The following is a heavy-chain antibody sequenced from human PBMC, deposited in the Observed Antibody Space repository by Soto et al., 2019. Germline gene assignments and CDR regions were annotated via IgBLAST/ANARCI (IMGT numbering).Heavy chain of an antibody. CDR2: ISDNGGTT. CDR1: EFTFSNYA. CDR3: AKGTYGDYVRGDAFDV. D-gene: IGHD4-17*01. Sequence: GGSLRLSCAASEFTFSNYAMSWVRQAPGKGLEWVSSISDNGGTTYYADSVKGRFTISRDNSKNMLFLQMNSLRAEDTAVYYCAKGTYGDYVRGDAFDVWGQGTVVTVSS. V-gene: IGHV3-23*01. J-gene: IGHJ3*01.